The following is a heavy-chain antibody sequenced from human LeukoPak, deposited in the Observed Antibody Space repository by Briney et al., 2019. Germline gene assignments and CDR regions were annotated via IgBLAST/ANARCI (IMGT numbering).Heavy chain of an antibody. CDR2: ISASGGST. CDR1: GFTFSSYA. J-gene: IGHJ6*02. Sequence: GGSLRLSCAASGFTFSSYAMSWVRQAPGKGLEWVSGISASGGSTYYADSVKGRFTISRDNAKNTLYLQMNSLRAEDTAVYYCARPRNDILSGFHYYYGLDVWGQGTTVTVSS. V-gene: IGHV3-23*01. D-gene: IGHD3-9*01. CDR3: ARPRNDILSGFHYYYGLDV.